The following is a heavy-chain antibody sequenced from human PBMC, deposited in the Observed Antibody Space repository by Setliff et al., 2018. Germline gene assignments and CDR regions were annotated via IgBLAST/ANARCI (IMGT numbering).Heavy chain of an antibody. J-gene: IGHJ4*02. CDR2: ISAYSGNT. D-gene: IGHD2-2*01. V-gene: IGHV1-18*01. Sequence: ASVKVSCKTSGYKFNDYAISWVRQGPGQGLEWMGWISAYSGNTYYAQKLHDRVTLTTDTSTSTAYMELRSLGTDDTAVYYCSRLVRYCTRTTCQRASGAELWGQGSLVTVSS. CDR1: GYKFNDYA. CDR3: SRLVRYCTRTTCQRASGAEL.